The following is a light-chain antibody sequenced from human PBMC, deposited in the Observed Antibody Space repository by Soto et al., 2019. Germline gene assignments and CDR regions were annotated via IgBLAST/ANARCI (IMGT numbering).Light chain of an antibody. V-gene: IGKV3-20*01. Sequence: EIVVTQSPGTLSLSPGERATLSCRASQSVSSSYLAWYQQKPGQAPRLLIYGASSRATGIPDRFSGSGSGTDFTLTINRLEHEDFAVYYCQQYGISPPMYTFGQGTKVEIK. CDR3: QQYGISPPMYT. J-gene: IGKJ2*01. CDR1: QSVSSSY. CDR2: GAS.